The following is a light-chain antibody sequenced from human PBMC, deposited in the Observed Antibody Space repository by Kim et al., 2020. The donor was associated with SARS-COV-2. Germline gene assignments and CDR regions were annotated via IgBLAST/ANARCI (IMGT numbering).Light chain of an antibody. CDR1: HYIDYC. CDR3: QHRRTWPLT. V-gene: IGKV3-11*01. J-gene: IGKJ2*01. Sequence: PGQRATLSGRASHYIDYCLTWYQQKPGQVPRLLIYDASNRATGIPARFSGSGSGTDFTLTISSLEPEDFAVYYCQHRRTWPLTFGQGTKLEI. CDR2: DAS.